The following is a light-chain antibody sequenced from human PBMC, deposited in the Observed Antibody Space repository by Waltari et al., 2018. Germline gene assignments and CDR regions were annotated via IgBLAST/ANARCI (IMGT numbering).Light chain of an antibody. CDR2: DVS. J-gene: IGLJ2*01. Sequence: QSALTQPRSVSGSPGQSVTISCTGTSSDVGGYNYVSWYQQHPGKAPKLMIYDVSKRPSGVPDRFSCSKSGNTASLTISGLQAEDEADYYCCSYAGSLVFGGGTKLTVL. CDR1: SSDVGGYNY. CDR3: CSYAGSLV. V-gene: IGLV2-11*01.